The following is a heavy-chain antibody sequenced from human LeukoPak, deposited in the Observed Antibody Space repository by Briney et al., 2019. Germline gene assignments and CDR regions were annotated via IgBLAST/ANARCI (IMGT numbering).Heavy chain of an antibody. CDR2: IRYDGSIK. CDR1: GFTFSIYG. J-gene: IGHJ4*02. CDR3: AKDLGAGGYFDY. V-gene: IGHV3-30*02. Sequence: GGSLRLSCAASGFTFSIYGMHWVRQAPGKGLEWVAFIRYDGSIKYYADSVKGRFTISRENSKNTLYLQMNILRAEDTAVYYCAKDLGAGGYFDYWGQGILVTVSS. D-gene: IGHD3-10*01.